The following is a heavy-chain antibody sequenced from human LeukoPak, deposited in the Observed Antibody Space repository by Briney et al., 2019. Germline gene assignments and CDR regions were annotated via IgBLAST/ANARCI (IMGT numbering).Heavy chain of an antibody. V-gene: IGHV4-59*12. J-gene: IGHJ4*02. D-gene: IGHD3-16*02. CDR2: IYYSGST. CDR3: ARYAYDYVWGSYRNRFDY. Sequence: SETLSLTCTVSGGSISSYYWSWIRQPPGKGLEWIGYIYYSGSTNYSPSLKSRVTISVDTSKNQFSLKLSSVTAADTAVYYCARYAYDYVWGSYRNRFDYWGQGTLVTVSS. CDR1: GGSISSYY.